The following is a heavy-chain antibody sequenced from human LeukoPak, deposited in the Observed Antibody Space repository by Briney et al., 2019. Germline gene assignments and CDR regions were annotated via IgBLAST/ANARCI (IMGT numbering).Heavy chain of an antibody. Sequence: GGSLRLSCAASGFTFSNYAMTWVRQAPGKGLEWVSSISGSGENTYYADSVQGRFSISRDTSKNTLYLQMNSLRAEDTAVYYCAKPKDYGILTGNTVGLVDPWGQGTLVTVSS. CDR2: ISGSGENT. D-gene: IGHD3-9*01. CDR1: GFTFSNYA. J-gene: IGHJ5*02. V-gene: IGHV3-23*01. CDR3: AKPKDYGILTGNTVGLVDP.